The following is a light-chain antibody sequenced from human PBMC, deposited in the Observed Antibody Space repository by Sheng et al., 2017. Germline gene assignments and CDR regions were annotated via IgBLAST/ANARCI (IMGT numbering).Light chain of an antibody. CDR1: QGISNY. V-gene: IGKV1-27*01. CDR2: AAS. Sequence: DIQMTHVSILPSSASVGDRVTITCRASQGISNYLAWYQQKPGKVPKLLIYAASTLQSGVPSRFSGSGSGTDFTLTISSLQPEDVATYYCQKYNXRPFTFGPWDQSGY. CDR3: QKYNXRPFT. J-gene: IGKJ3*01.